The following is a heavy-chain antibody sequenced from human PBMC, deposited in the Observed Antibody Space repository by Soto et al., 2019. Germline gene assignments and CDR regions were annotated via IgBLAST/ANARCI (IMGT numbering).Heavy chain of an antibody. V-gene: IGHV1-69*13. Sequence: GASVKVSCKASGGTFSSYAISWVRQAPGQGLEWMGGIIPIFGTANYAQKFQGRVTITADESTSTAYKELSSLRSEDTAVYYCASSVAKYYYYGMDVWGQGTTVTVSS. CDR2: IIPIFGTA. J-gene: IGHJ6*02. CDR3: ASSVAKYYYYGMDV. CDR1: GGTFSSYA. D-gene: IGHD5-12*01.